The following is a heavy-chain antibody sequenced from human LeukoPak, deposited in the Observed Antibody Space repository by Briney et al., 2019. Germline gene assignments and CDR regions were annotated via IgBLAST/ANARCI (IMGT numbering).Heavy chain of an antibody. CDR1: GFTFSSAW. CDR2: IKSKTHGGTT. Sequence: SGGSLRLSCAASGFTFSSAWMSWVRQAPGKGLEWVGRIKSKTHGGTTDYAAPVKGRFTISRDDSKNTLYLQMNSLKTEDTAVYYCTTNRYSSGWAPYWGQGTLVTVSS. J-gene: IGHJ4*02. CDR3: TTNRYSSGWAPY. D-gene: IGHD6-19*01. V-gene: IGHV3-15*01.